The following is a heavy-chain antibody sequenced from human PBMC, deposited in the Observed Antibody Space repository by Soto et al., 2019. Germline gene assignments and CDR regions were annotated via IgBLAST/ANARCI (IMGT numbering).Heavy chain of an antibody. J-gene: IGHJ5*01. CDR3: PRISSDSPFAS. Sequence: SETLSLTCTVSGGSISSGGYYWSWIRQDPGKGLEWIGYIYHSGTTYYNPSLKSRVTISVDTSKNQFSLKLSSVTAADTAVYHCPRISSDSPFASCGQAPLVT. CDR2: IYHSGTT. V-gene: IGHV4-31*08. CDR1: GGSISSGGYY. D-gene: IGHD4-4*01.